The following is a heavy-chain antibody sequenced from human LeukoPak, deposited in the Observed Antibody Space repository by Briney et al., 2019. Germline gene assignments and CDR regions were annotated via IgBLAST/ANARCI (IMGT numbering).Heavy chain of an antibody. Sequence: PGGSLRLSCAASGLTFSSYGMHWVRQAPGKGLEWVAFIRYDGSNKYYADSVKGRFTISRDNSKNTLYLQMNSLRAEDTAVYYCARGAYSSGWAYFDHWGQGTLVTVSS. V-gene: IGHV3-30*02. CDR3: ARGAYSSGWAYFDH. J-gene: IGHJ4*02. CDR1: GLTFSSYG. CDR2: IRYDGSNK. D-gene: IGHD6-19*01.